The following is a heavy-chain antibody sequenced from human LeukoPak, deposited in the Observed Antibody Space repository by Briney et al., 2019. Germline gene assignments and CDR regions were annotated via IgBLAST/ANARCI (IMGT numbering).Heavy chain of an antibody. D-gene: IGHD6-13*01. CDR1: GGSISSYY. J-gene: IGHJ4*02. CDR2: IYYSGST. V-gene: IGHV4-59*08. CDR3: ARFSSSTWAFDF. Sequence: PSETLSLTCTVSGGSISSYYWSWIRQPPGKGLEWIGYIYYSGSTNYNPSLKSRVTISIDTSKSQFSLQLTSVTAADTAVYYCARFSSSTWAFDFWGQGTLVTVSS.